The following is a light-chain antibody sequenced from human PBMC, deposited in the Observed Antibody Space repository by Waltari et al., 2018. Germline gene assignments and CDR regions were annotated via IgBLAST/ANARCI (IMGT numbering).Light chain of an antibody. CDR2: AAS. CDR1: KGISNY. J-gene: IGKJ1*01. Sequence: DIHMTQSPSSLSASVGDRVTITCRASKGISNYLAWYQQKPGKVPKLLIYAASTLQSGVPSRFSGSGSGTDFTLTISSLQPEDVAIYYCQKYNSAPPWTFGQGTKVEIK. V-gene: IGKV1-27*01. CDR3: QKYNSAPPWT.